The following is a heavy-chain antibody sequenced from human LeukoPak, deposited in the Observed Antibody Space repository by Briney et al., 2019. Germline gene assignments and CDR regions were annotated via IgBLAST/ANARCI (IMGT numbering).Heavy chain of an antibody. D-gene: IGHD4-17*01. Sequence: SEPLSLTCTVSGGPINNYFWSWIRQTAGKGLEWMGRIYSSGSTSYNPSLKNRLTISLDKTKNQVSLKLTSVTAADTAMYVCAREQTTGFDQWGQGTLVTVSS. CDR3: AREQTTGFDQ. CDR2: IYSSGST. CDR1: GGPINNYF. J-gene: IGHJ4*02. V-gene: IGHV4-4*07.